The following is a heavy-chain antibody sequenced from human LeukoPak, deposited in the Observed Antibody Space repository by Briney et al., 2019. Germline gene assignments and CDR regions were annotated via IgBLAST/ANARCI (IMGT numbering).Heavy chain of an antibody. CDR1: GFTFSSYS. V-gene: IGHV3-21*01. D-gene: IGHD2/OR15-2a*01. CDR2: ITGSSTYI. Sequence: PGGSLRLSCAASGFTFSSYSMNWVRQAPGKGPEWVSSITGSSTYIYYADSVKGRFTISRDNAKNSLYLQMNSLRAEDTAVYYCARYSTTRGANWFDPWGQGTLVTVSS. J-gene: IGHJ5*02. CDR3: ARYSTTRGANWFDP.